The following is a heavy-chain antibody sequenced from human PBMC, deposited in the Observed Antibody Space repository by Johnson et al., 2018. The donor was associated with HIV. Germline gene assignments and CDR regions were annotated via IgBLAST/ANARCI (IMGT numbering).Heavy chain of an antibody. V-gene: IGHV3-30*19. D-gene: IGHD1-26*01. CDR2: IYTGSDST. CDR1: GFTFSSYG. Sequence: QVQLVESGGGVVQPGRSLRLSCAASGFTFSSYGMHWVRQAPGKGLEWVAVIYTGSDSTSYADSVKGRFTISRDNAKNTLYLQMDSLGAEDTAVYYCAREGWALIWGQGTMVTVSS. CDR3: AREGWALI. J-gene: IGHJ3*02.